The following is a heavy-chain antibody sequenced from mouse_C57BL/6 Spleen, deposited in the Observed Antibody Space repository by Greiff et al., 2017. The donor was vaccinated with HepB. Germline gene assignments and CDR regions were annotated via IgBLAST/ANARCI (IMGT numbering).Heavy chain of an antibody. CDR2: INPNNGGT. J-gene: IGHJ2*01. Sequence: EVQLQQSGPELVKPGASVKIPCKASGYTFTDYNMDWVKQSHGKSLEWIGDINPNNGGTIYNQKFKGKATLTVDKSSSTAYMELRSLTSEDTAVYYCARGELGRRGYFDYWGQGTTLTVSS. CDR1: GYTFTDYN. D-gene: IGHD4-1*01. CDR3: ARGELGRRGYFDY. V-gene: IGHV1-18*01.